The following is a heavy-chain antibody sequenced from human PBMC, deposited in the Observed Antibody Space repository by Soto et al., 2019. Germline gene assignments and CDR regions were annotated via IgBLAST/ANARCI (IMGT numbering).Heavy chain of an antibody. CDR3: ARNSLTGYYNYYYSMDV. D-gene: IGHD3-9*01. V-gene: IGHV5-51*01. J-gene: IGHJ6*02. Sequence: GESLKISCKSSGYSFSSYWIAWVRLMPGKGLEWMGSIYPDDSDTKYSPSFQGQVTISADKSISAAYLQWSSLKASDTAIYYCARNSLTGYYNYYYSMDVWGQGTTVTVS. CDR2: IYPDDSDT. CDR1: GYSFSSYW.